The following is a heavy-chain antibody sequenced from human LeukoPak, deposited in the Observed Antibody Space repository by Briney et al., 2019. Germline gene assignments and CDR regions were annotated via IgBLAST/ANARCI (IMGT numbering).Heavy chain of an antibody. Sequence: SETLSLTCTVSGDSISSFTHYWSWVRQPAGKGLEWIGRIYTSGSTNYNPSLKSRVTMSLDTSKNQFSLEASSVTAADTAVYYCARAKTWLPFDYWGQGTLVTVSS. CDR3: ARAKTWLPFDY. CDR1: GDSISSFTHY. CDR2: IYTSGST. J-gene: IGHJ4*02. V-gene: IGHV4-61*02. D-gene: IGHD5-12*01.